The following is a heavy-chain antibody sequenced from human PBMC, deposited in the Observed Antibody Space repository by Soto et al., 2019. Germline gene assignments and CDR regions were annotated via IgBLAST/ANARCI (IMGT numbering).Heavy chain of an antibody. V-gene: IGHV1-18*04. J-gene: IGHJ5*02. D-gene: IGHD6-19*01. CDR2: ISAYNGNT. Sequence: GASVKVSCKASGYTFTSYGISWVRQAPGQGLEWMGWISAYNGNTNYAQKLQGRVTMTTDTSTSTAYMELRSLRSDDKAVYYCARRIAVAGTVNWFDPWGQGTLVTVSS. CDR3: ARRIAVAGTVNWFDP. CDR1: GYTFTSYG.